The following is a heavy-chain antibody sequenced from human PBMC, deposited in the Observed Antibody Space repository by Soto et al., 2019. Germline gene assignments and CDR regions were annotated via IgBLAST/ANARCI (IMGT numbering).Heavy chain of an antibody. CDR3: ARPREQWQYDAFDI. CDR2: IRHSGST. J-gene: IGHJ3*02. D-gene: IGHD6-19*01. CDR1: GGSFSDYY. Sequence: QVQLQQWGAGLLKPSETLSLTCAVYGGSFSDYYWSWIRQPPGKGLEWIGEIRHSGSTNYNPSLKSRVTISVDTSKSQFSLRLSSVTAADTAIYYCARPREQWQYDAFDIWGRGTMVTVSS. V-gene: IGHV4-34*01.